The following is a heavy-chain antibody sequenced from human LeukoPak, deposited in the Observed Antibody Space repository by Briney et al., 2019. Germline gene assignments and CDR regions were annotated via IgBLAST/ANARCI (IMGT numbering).Heavy chain of an antibody. CDR2: INHSGST. CDR3: ARGRPASEGSSSDY. CDR1: GGSFGGYY. Sequence: SETLSLTCAVYGGSFGGYYWSWIRQPPGKGLEWIGEINHSGSTNYNPSLKSRVTISVDTSKNQFSLKLSSVTAADTAVYYCARGRPASEGSSSDYWGQGTLVTVSS. J-gene: IGHJ4*02. V-gene: IGHV4-34*01. D-gene: IGHD6-6*01.